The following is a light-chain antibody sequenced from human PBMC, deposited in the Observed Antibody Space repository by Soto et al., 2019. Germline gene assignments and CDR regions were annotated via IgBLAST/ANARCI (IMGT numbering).Light chain of an antibody. CDR1: QTFGRTY. J-gene: IGKJ2*01. CDR3: QQFGTSPLYT. V-gene: IGKV3-20*01. CDR2: DAS. Sequence: ESVLTQSQGTLSVSPGERVTLSCRASQTFGRTYLAWYQQQPGQSPRLLIYDASSRATGIPDRFSGSGSGTDFTLTISRLEPEDYAVYHCQQFGTSPLYTFCQGTKVEIK.